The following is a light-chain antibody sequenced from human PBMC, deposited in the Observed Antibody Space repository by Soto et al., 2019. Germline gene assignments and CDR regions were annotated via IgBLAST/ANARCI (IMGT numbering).Light chain of an antibody. J-gene: IGLJ2*01. CDR1: SSDVGAYNY. V-gene: IGLV2-14*01. Sequence: QSALTQPASVSGSPGQSITISCTGTSSDVGAYNYVSWYQQHPGKAPKLVIYDGNNRPSGVSSRFSGSKSGNTASLTISGLQAEDEADYYCSSYTSSSTPVVFGGGTKLTVL. CDR2: DGN. CDR3: SSYTSSSTPVV.